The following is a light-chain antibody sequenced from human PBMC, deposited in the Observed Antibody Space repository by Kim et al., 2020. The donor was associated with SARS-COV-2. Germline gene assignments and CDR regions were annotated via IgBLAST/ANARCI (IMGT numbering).Light chain of an antibody. V-gene: IGKV3-11*01. CDR1: QRVGNS. CDR3: QQRRNLIS. Sequence: LSPGERATLSCRASQRVGNSLAWYQQKPGQAPRLVIYDASNRATGIPVRFSGGGSGTDFTLTISSLEPDDFAVYYCQQRRNLISFGQGTRLEIK. J-gene: IGKJ5*01. CDR2: DAS.